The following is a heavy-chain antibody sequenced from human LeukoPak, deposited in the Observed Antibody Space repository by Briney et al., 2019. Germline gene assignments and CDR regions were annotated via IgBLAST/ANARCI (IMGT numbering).Heavy chain of an antibody. V-gene: IGHV3-66*01. Sequence: PGGSLRLSCAASGFTVSSNYMSWVRQAPGKGLEWVSVIYSGGSTYYADSVKGRFTISRDNSKNTLYLQMNSLRAEDTAVYYCARDLTYYYDSSGPGDWGQGTLVTVSS. CDR3: ARDLTYYYDSSGPGD. J-gene: IGHJ4*02. CDR1: GFTVSSNY. D-gene: IGHD3-22*01. CDR2: IYSGGST.